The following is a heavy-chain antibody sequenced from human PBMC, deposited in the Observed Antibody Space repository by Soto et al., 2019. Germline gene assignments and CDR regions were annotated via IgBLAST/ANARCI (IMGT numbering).Heavy chain of an antibody. CDR1: GFTFTSYA. CDR3: AYITVAGTYSLDY. CDR2: ISDSGGST. D-gene: IGHD6-19*01. Sequence: GGSLRLACAVSGFTFTSYALSWVRQAPGKGLEWVSSISDSGGSTFYADSVKGRFTISRDNSKSTLYLQMNNLRAEDTAKYYCAYITVAGTYSLDYRGQGTLVTVSS. J-gene: IGHJ4*02. V-gene: IGHV3-23*01.